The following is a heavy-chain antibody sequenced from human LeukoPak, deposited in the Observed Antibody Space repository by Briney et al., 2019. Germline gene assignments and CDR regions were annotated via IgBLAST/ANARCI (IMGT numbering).Heavy chain of an antibody. CDR2: INPNSGNT. V-gene: IGHV1-8*01. D-gene: IGHD5-24*01. CDR1: GYTFTSYD. Sequence: ASVKVSCKASGYTFTSYDINWVRQAPGQGLEWMGWINPNSGNTGYAQKFQGRVTMTRNTSISTAYMELSSLRSEDTAVYYCARGRNGYNRHDYWGQGTLVTVSS. J-gene: IGHJ4*02. CDR3: ARGRNGYNRHDY.